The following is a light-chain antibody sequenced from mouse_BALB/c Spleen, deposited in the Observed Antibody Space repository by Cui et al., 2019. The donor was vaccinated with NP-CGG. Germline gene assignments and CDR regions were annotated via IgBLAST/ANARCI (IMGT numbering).Light chain of an antibody. CDR1: TRAVTTSNY. CDR2: GTN. V-gene: IGLV1*01. Sequence: QAVVTKESALTTSPGETVRLTCRRSTRAVTTSNYANWVQEKPDHLFTGLIGGTNNRPPGVPARFSGSLIGDKAALTITGAQTEDEAIYFCALWYSNHWVFGGGTKLTVL. CDR3: ALWYSNHWV. J-gene: IGLJ1*01.